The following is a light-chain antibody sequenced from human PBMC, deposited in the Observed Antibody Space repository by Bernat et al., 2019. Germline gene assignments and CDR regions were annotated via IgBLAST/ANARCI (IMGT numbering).Light chain of an antibody. V-gene: IGLV2-23*02. J-gene: IGLJ3*02. CDR2: EVS. Sequence: SAPPQPASVSGSPGQSVTISCTGTNSDIGAYDHVSWYQQHPGKVPKLIIFEVSGRPSGVSNRFSASKSGNTASLTISGLQAEDEADYYCCSHAGGRTFWVFGGGTRLTVL. CDR3: CSHAGGRTFWV. CDR1: NSDIGAYDH.